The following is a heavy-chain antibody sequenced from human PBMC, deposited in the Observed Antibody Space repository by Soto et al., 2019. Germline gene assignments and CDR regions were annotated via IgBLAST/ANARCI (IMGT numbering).Heavy chain of an antibody. V-gene: IGHV4-59*08. D-gene: IGHD3-16*01. CDR2: MYYSGST. J-gene: IGHJ6*03. Sequence: QVQLQESGPGLVKPSETLFLSCSVSGGSISGHYWSWVRQTPGKGLEWIGYMYYSGSTNYNPSLKSRVTISVDTSKNHFSLRLTSVTAADTAVYYCARGPYYDLIWNYYYMDVWGKGTTVTVSS. CDR1: GGSISGHY. CDR3: ARGPYYDLIWNYYYMDV.